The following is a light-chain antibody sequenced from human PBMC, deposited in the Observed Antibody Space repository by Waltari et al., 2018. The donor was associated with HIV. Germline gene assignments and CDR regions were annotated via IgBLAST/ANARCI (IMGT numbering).Light chain of an antibody. CDR2: RNN. CDR3: ASWDDRLSGWV. CDR1: SSNIGSNT. Sequence: QSVLTQPPSASGTPGQRVTISCSGSSSNIGSNTVNWYQQVPGTAPKLLICRNNQRPSGFPDRFSGSTSGTSASLAISGLQSEDEVDYFCASWDDRLSGWVFGGGTKLTVL. J-gene: IGLJ3*02. V-gene: IGLV1-44*01.